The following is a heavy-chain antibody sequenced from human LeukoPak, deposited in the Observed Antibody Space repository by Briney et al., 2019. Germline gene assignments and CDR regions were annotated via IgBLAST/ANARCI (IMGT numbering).Heavy chain of an antibody. CDR2: MYPGGSDI. J-gene: IGHJ4*02. CDR1: GYSFSNYY. D-gene: IGHD1-26*01. CDR3: ASRTGSYYPFDS. V-gene: IGHV5-51*01. Sequence: GESLKISCKGSGYSFSNYYIDWVRQMPGKGLEWMGVMYPGGSDIRYSPSFQGQVTTSADKSIDTAYLQWSSLKAPDSAMYYCASRTGSYYPFDSWGQGTLVTVSS.